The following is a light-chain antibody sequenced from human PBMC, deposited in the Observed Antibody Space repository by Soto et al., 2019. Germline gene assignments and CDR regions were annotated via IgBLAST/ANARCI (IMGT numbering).Light chain of an antibody. CDR2: VAS. J-gene: IGKJ1*01. CDR1: QSVGSN. V-gene: IGKV3-15*01. Sequence: TMMTQSPATLSVSPGERATLSCRASQSVGSNLAWYQQKPGQAPRLLIYVASTRATGIPARFSASGSGTECTLTINSLQSEDYAVYYCQQYKDWKMFGLGTKVEI. CDR3: QQYKDWKM.